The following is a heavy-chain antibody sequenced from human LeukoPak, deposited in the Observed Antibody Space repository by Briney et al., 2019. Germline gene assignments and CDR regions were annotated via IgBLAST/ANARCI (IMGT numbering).Heavy chain of an antibody. CDR2: ISSSSSYI. D-gene: IGHD3-3*01. CDR1: GFTFSSYA. V-gene: IGHV3-21*01. CDR3: ARDYDFWSGSDAFDI. Sequence: GGSLRLSCAASGFTFSSYAMSWVRQAPGKGLEWVSSISSSSSYIYYADSVKGRFTISRDNAKNSLYLQMNSLRAEDTAVYYCARDYDFWSGSDAFDIWGQGTMVTVSS. J-gene: IGHJ3*02.